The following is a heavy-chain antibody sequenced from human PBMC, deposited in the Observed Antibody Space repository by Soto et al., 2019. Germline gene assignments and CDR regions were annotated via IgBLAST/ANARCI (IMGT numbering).Heavy chain of an antibody. D-gene: IGHD6-13*01. CDR3: ARHWGRGAAGTCYN. CDR2: IYYSGST. V-gene: IGHV4-59*08. Sequence: PSETLSLTCTVSGGSISSYYWSWIRQPPGKGLESIGDIYYSGSTNYNPSLESRVTTSVDSSKNQFSLKLSSVTAADTAVYYCARHWGRGAAGTCYNWGQGTLVTVSS. CDR1: GGSISSYY. J-gene: IGHJ1*01.